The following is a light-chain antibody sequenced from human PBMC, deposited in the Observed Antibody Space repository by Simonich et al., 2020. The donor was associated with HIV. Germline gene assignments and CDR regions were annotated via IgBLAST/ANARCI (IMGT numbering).Light chain of an antibody. CDR3: ATWDDSLNVVV. Sequence: QSVLTQPTSASGTPGQRVTISCSGSSPNIGSNTVNWYEQVPGTAPKLHIYRNNQRPSGVPVRFSGSKSGTSASLAISGLQSEDEADYYCATWDDSLNVVVFGGGTKLTVL. V-gene: IGLV1-44*01. J-gene: IGLJ2*01. CDR1: SPNIGSNT. CDR2: RNN.